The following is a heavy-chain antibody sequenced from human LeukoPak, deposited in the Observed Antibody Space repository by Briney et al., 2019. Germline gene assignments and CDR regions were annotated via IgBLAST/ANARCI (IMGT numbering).Heavy chain of an antibody. CDR3: AREIKEARDSSGYYPGWQFDY. V-gene: IGHV1-69*13. CDR2: IIPIFGTA. D-gene: IGHD3-22*01. CDR1: GGTFSSYA. J-gene: IGHJ4*02. Sequence: SVKVSCKASGGTFSSYAISWVRQAPGQGLEWMGGIIPIFGTANYAQKFQGRVTITADESTSTAYMELSSLRSEDTAVYYCAREIKEARDSSGYYPGWQFDYWGQGTLVTVSS.